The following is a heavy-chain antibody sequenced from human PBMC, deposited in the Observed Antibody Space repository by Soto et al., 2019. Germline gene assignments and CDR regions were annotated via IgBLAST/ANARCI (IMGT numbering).Heavy chain of an antibody. CDR3: ARQEGAAFYYDATAV. J-gene: IGHJ6*04. Sequence: EVQLVESGGGLVQPGGSLRLSCAASGFTFSSYWMHWVRQAPGKGLVWVSRINSDGSITSYADSVKGRFTISRDNAKNTLYLHLNSLRPEATAVDYCARQEGAAFYYDATAVWGEWATVTVSS. CDR1: GFTFSSYW. CDR2: INSDGSIT. V-gene: IGHV3-74*01.